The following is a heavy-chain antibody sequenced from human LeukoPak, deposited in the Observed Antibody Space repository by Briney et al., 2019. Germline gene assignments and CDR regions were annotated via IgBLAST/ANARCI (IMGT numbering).Heavy chain of an antibody. D-gene: IGHD3-10*01. CDR3: ARIILWYGRSDAFDI. Sequence: GGSLRLSCAASGFTFSRYSMNWVRQAPGKGLEWVSYISSSSSTIYYADSVKGRFTISRDNAKNSLYLQMNSLRAEDTAVYYCARIILWYGRSDAFDIWGQGTMVTVSS. V-gene: IGHV3-48*01. CDR1: GFTFSRYS. J-gene: IGHJ3*02. CDR2: ISSSSSTI.